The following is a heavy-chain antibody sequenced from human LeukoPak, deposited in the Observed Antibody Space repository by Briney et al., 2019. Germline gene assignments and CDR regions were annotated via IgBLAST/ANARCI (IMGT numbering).Heavy chain of an antibody. CDR1: GGSFSGYY. Sequence: SETLSLTCAVYGGSFSGYYWSWIRQPPGKGLEWIGEINHSGSTSYNPSLKSRVTISVDTSKNQFSLKLSSVTAADTAVYYCARDLRFGELEVFDYWGQGTLVTVSS. J-gene: IGHJ4*02. CDR2: INHSGST. V-gene: IGHV4-34*01. CDR3: ARDLRFGELEVFDY. D-gene: IGHD3-10*01.